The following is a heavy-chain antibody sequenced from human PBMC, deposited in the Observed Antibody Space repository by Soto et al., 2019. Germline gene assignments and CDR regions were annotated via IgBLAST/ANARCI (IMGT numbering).Heavy chain of an antibody. CDR2: IYYSGST. V-gene: IGHV4-30-4*01. CDR1: GVYISSGYFF. J-gene: IGHJ4*02. CDR3: ARGVLRYCHRSPQAYYLDF. Sequence: SETLSVTCSVAGVYISSGYFFLSWIRQPPGKGLEWIGYIYYSGSTYYNPSLKSRVTISVDTSKNQFSLKLSSVTAADTAVYYCARGVLRYCHRSPQAYYLDFRGQGTLVTVSS. D-gene: IGHD3-9*01.